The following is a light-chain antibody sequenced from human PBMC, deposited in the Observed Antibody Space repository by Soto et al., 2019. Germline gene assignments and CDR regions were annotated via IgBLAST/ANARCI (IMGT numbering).Light chain of an antibody. J-gene: IGKJ1*01. V-gene: IGKV1-5*01. CDR3: QQYNSYSGT. CDR2: DAS. Sequence: DIQMTQSPSTLSASVGDRVTITCRASQSISGWLAWYQHKPGKAPKLLIYDASSLESGVPSRFSGSGSGTEFTLTIRSLQPEDLATYYCQQYNSYSGTFGQGTKVEIK. CDR1: QSISGW.